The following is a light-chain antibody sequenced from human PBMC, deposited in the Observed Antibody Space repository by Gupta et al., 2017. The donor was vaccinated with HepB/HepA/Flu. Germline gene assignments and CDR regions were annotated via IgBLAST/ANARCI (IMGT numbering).Light chain of an antibody. Sequence: ETILTQSPVTLSLSPGEEATLSCRASHNIYTYLAWFQQRPGLAPRLLIYNASTRATGIPARFGGSGSGTDCTLTITGLEPEEFALYFCQQRNDGHPGGQAFGGGTKVEI. CDR1: HNIYTY. V-gene: IGKV3D-11*02. CDR2: NAS. CDR3: QQRNDGHPGGQA. J-gene: IGKJ4*01.